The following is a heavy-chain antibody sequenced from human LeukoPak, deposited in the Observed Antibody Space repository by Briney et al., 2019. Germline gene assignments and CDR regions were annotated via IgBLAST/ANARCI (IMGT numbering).Heavy chain of an antibody. Sequence: ASVKVSCKASGYTFTSYYMHWVRQAPGQGLEWMGIINPSGGSTSYAQKFQGRVTMTRDTSTSTVYMELSSLRSEDTAVYYCARASNPGRRGYYYYGMDVWGQGTTVTVSS. CDR2: INPSGGST. J-gene: IGHJ6*02. CDR1: GYTFTSYY. V-gene: IGHV1-46*01. CDR3: ARASNPGRRGYYYYGMDV.